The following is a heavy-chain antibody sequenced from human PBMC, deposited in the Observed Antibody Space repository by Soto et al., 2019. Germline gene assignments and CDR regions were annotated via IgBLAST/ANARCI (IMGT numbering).Heavy chain of an antibody. D-gene: IGHD3-3*01. CDR2: ISSSGSTI. CDR1: GFTFSDYY. Sequence: QVQLVESGGGLVKPGGSLRLSCAASGFTFSDYYMSWIRQAPGKGLEWVSYISSSGSTIYYADSVKGRFTISRDNAKNSLYLQMNRLRAEDTAVYYCARDYLNYDFWSHKRMDVWGQGTTVTVSS. CDR3: ARDYLNYDFWSHKRMDV. J-gene: IGHJ6*02. V-gene: IGHV3-11*01.